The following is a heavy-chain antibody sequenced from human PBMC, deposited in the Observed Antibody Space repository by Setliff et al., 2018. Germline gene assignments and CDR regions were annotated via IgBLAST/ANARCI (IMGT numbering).Heavy chain of an antibody. V-gene: IGHV3-11*01. CDR3: AVLVVVTYGMDV. Sequence: PGGSLRLSCAASGFTFSDYYMSWIRQAPGKGLEWVSYIRNDGATTSYADSVKGRFTISRDNVKNTLYLQMNNLRAEDTAVYYCAVLVVVTYGMDVWGQGTTVTVSS. CDR2: IRNDGATT. J-gene: IGHJ6*02. D-gene: IGHD2-2*01. CDR1: GFTFSDYY.